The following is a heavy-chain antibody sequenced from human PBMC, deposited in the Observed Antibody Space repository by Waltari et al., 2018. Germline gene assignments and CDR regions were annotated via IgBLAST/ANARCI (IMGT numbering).Heavy chain of an antibody. CDR3: ARGTSYYDILTGYSCDAFDI. CDR1: GGSISSYY. CDR2: IYYSGST. D-gene: IGHD3-9*01. Sequence: QVQLQESGPGLVKPSETLSLTCTVSGGSISSYYWSWIRQPPGKGLEWIGYIYYSGSTNSNPPRKSRVTISVDTSKNQFSLKLSSVTAADTAVYYCARGTSYYDILTGYSCDAFDIWGQGTMVTVSS. J-gene: IGHJ3*02. V-gene: IGHV4-59*01.